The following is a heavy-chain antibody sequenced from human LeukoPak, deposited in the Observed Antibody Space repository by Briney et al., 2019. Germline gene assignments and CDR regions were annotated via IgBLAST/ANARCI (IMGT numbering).Heavy chain of an antibody. V-gene: IGHV1-18*01. J-gene: IGHJ4*02. CDR1: GYTFTGYG. CDR2: ISAYNGNT. CDR3: ARDLSETYYYDSSTDY. D-gene: IGHD3-22*01. Sequence: GGSVRVSCKASGYTFTGYGISWVRQAPGQGLEWMGWISAYNGNTNYAQKLQGRVTMTTDTSTSTAYMELRSLRSDDTAVYYCARDLSETYYYDSSTDYWGQGTLVTVSS.